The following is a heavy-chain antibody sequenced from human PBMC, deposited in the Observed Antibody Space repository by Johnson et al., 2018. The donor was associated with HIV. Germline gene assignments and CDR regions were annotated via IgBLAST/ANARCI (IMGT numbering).Heavy chain of an antibody. V-gene: IGHV3-7*05. D-gene: IGHD2-15*01. Sequence: VQLVESGGGLVQPGGSLRLSCVASGFSFSRYWMTWVRQAPGKGLEWVASIKQEGNEKYYVDSVKGRYTISRDNAKNSVDLKMNSLRAEDTAVYYCARARAGGLVSYDVFDIWGQGTMVTVAS. J-gene: IGHJ3*02. CDR2: IKQEGNEK. CDR1: GFSFSRYW. CDR3: ARARAGGLVSYDVFDI.